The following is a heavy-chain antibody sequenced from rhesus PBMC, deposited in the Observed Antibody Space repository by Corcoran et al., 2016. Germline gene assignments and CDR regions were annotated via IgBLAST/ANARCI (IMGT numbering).Heavy chain of an antibody. J-gene: IGHJ4*01. CDR2: INGNSAST. CDR3: ARDVKALYFDY. CDR1: GGSISGGYY. Sequence: QVQLQESGPGLVKPSETLSLTCAVSGGSISGGYYWGWIRQHPGKGLEWIGKINGNSASTYYNPSLKSRVTISKDTSKNQFSLKLSSVTAADTAVYYCARDVKALYFDYWGQGVLVTVSS. V-gene: IGHV4S7*01.